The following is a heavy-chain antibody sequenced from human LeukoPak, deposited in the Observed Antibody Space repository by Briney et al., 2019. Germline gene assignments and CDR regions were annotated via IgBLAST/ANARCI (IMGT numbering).Heavy chain of an antibody. D-gene: IGHD2-15*01. CDR1: GGSISSYY. CDR3: ARDVGGKIGDYFVY. J-gene: IGHJ4*02. Sequence: SETLSLTCTVSGGSISSYYWSWIRQPPGKGLEWIGYIYYSGSTNYNPSLKSRVTISVDTSKNQFSLKLSSVTAADTAVYYCARDVGGKIGDYFVYWGQGTLVTVSS. V-gene: IGHV4-59*01. CDR2: IYYSGST.